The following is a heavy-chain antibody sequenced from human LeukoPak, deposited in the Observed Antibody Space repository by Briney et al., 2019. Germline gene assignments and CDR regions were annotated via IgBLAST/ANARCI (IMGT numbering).Heavy chain of an antibody. J-gene: IGHJ4*02. CDR3: ARGLAARLYYFDY. D-gene: IGHD6-6*01. V-gene: IGHV4-30-4*02. Sequence: SETLSLTCTVSGGSVSSGDDYWSWIRQPPGKGLERIGYIYYSGSTYYNPSLKSRITISVDTSKNQFSLKLSAVTAADTAVYYCARGLAARLYYFDYWGQGTLVTVSS. CDR1: GGSVSSGDDY. CDR2: IYYSGST.